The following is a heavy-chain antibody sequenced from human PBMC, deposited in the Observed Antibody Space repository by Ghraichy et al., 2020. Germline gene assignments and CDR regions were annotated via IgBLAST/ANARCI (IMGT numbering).Heavy chain of an antibody. CDR3: TRMIDSNYGYFDL. J-gene: IGHJ2*01. Sequence: SGPTLVKPTQTLTLTCTFSEVSLSANGMRVSWIRQPPGKALEWLARIDWDDEKFYSTSLRTRLTISKDTSKNQVVLTMTNMDPVDTATYYCTRMIDSNYGYFDLWGRGILVTVSS. D-gene: IGHD4-11*01. CDR1: EVSLSANGMR. CDR2: IDWDDEK. V-gene: IGHV2-70*04.